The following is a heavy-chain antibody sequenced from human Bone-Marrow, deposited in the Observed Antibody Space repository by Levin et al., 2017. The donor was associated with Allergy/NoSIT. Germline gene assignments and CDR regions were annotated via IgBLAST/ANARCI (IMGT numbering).Heavy chain of an antibody. CDR2: ISGSGGST. CDR3: ASLSGELGSHYDILTGYYRTYTDYFDY. CDR1: GFTFSSYA. V-gene: IGHV3-23*01. Sequence: PGGSLRLSCAASGFTFSSYAMSWVRQAPGKGLEWVSAISGSGGSTYYADSVKGRFTISRDNSKNTLYLQMNSLRAEDTAVYYCASLSGELGSHYDILTGYYRTYTDYFDYWGQGTLVTVSS. J-gene: IGHJ4*02. D-gene: IGHD3-9*01.